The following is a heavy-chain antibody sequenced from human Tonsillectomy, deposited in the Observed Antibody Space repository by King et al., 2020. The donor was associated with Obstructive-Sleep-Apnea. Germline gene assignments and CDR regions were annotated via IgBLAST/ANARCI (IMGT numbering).Heavy chain of an antibody. J-gene: IGHJ5*02. V-gene: IGHV4-59*08. CDR2: IYYSGST. D-gene: IGHD3-10*01. CDR3: ARLLWFGELHWFDP. Sequence: QVQLQESGPGLVKPSETLSLTCTVSGGSISSHYWSWIRQPPGKGLEWIGNIYYSGSTNNNPSLKSRVTILVDTSKSQISLKLSSVTAADTAVYYCARLLWFGELHWFDPWGQGTLVTVSS. CDR1: GGSISSHY.